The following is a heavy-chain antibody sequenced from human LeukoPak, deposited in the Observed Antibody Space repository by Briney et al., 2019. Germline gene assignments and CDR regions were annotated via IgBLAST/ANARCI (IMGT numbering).Heavy chain of an antibody. CDR1: GLTFSSYA. Sequence: GGSLRLSCAASGLTFSSYAMSWVRQAPGKGLEWVSGISGNDGRTYYADSVKGRFTISRDNSKNTLYLQMNSLRAEDTAVYYCARWGPMGATTLDYWGQGTPVTVSS. CDR2: ISGNDGRT. D-gene: IGHD1-26*01. CDR3: ARWGPMGATTLDY. V-gene: IGHV3-23*01. J-gene: IGHJ4*02.